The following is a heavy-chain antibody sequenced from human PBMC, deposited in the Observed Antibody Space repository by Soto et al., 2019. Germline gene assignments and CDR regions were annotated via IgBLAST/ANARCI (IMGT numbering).Heavy chain of an antibody. CDR3: ARGARGYDFWSGYLGSPTYYYYYMDV. CDR1: GGSISSYY. J-gene: IGHJ6*03. V-gene: IGHV4-59*01. CDR2: IYYCWST. D-gene: IGHD3-3*01. Sequence: ETLSLTCTVSGGSISSYYWSWIRQPPGKGLEWNGYIYYCWSTNYNPSLKSRVTISVDTSKNQFSLKLSSVTAADTAVYYCARGARGYDFWSGYLGSPTYYYYYMDVWGKGTTVTVSS.